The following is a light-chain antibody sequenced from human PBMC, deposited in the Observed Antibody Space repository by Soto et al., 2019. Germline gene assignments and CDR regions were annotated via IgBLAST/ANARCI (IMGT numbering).Light chain of an antibody. Sequence: EIVLTQSPGTLSLSPGERATLSCRASQSVTSSLAWYQQKPGQAPRLLIYGASSRATGIPDRFSGSGSGTDFTLTISRLETEDFAVYYCQQYATSPLTFGGGTKV. V-gene: IGKV3-20*01. CDR1: QSVTSS. CDR2: GAS. J-gene: IGKJ4*01. CDR3: QQYATSPLT.